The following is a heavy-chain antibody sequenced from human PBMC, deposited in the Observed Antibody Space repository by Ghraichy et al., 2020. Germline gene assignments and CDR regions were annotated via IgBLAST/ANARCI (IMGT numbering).Heavy chain of an antibody. J-gene: IGHJ4*02. D-gene: IGHD6-19*01. CDR3: LAVAGDFDY. CDR2: ISYDGSNK. CDR1: GFTFSSYG. V-gene: IGHV3-30*03. Sequence: LTCAASGFTFSSYGMHWVRQAPGKGLEWVAVISYDGSNKYYADSVKGRFTISRDNSKNTLYLQMNSLRAEDTAVYYCLAVAGDFDYWGQGTLVTVSS.